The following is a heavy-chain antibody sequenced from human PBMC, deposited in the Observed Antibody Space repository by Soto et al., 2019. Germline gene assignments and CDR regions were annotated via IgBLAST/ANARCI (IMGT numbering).Heavy chain of an antibody. Sequence: GGSLRLSCAASGFTFDDYAMHWVRQVPGKGLEWVSGINWNSGSIGYGDSAKGRFAISRDNAKNSLHLQMNSLSAEDTAFYYCVKDESINWYSGHFRHWGQGTLVTVSS. CDR1: GFTFDDYA. CDR3: VKDESINWYSGHFRH. CDR2: INWNSGSI. V-gene: IGHV3-9*01. D-gene: IGHD6-13*01. J-gene: IGHJ1*01.